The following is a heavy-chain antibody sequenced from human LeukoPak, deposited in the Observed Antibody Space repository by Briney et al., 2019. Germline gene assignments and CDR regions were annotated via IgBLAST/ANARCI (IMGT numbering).Heavy chain of an antibody. CDR3: ARDGRDGYNYSPEYFQH. CDR1: GGSISSYY. Sequence: TSETLSLTCTVSGGSISSYYWSWIRHPPGKGLEWIGYIYYSGSTNYNPSLKSRVTISVDTSKNQFSLKLSSVTAADTAVYYCARDGRDGYNYSPEYFQHWGQGTLVTVSS. D-gene: IGHD5-24*01. V-gene: IGHV4-59*01. J-gene: IGHJ1*01. CDR2: IYYSGST.